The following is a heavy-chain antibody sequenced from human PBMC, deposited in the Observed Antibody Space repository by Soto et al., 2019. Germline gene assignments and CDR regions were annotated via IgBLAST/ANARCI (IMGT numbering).Heavy chain of an antibody. V-gene: IGHV3-23*05. CDR2: MNAAASST. CDR3: ARGGADHYNYGMDV. J-gene: IGHJ6*02. CDR1: GFTLSTYA. D-gene: IGHD1-20*01. Sequence: QLSESGEGWLQPGGSLTLSCAASGFTLSTYAMTWVRDRPGKGLEWVSSMNAAASSTSYADSVKGRFTTSRDNSRNTLYLGMNTLRPEDTAVYYCARGGADHYNYGMDVWGQGTTVIVSS.